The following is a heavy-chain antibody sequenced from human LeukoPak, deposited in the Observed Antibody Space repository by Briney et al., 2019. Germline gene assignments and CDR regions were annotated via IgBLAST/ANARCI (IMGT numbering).Heavy chain of an antibody. CDR3: ARDGGSITGTTGLFDY. CDR2: ISSSSSYI. Sequence: PGGSLRLSCAASGFTFSSYSMNWVRQAPGKGLEWASSISSSSSYIYYADSLKGRFTISRDNAKNSLYLQMNSLRAEVTAVYYCARDGGSITGTTGLFDYWGQGTLVTVSS. CDR1: GFTFSSYS. J-gene: IGHJ4*02. V-gene: IGHV3-21*01. D-gene: IGHD1-7*01.